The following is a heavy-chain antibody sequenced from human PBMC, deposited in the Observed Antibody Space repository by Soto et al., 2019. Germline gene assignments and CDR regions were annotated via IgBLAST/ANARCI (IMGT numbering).Heavy chain of an antibody. V-gene: IGHV3-48*03. CDR1: GFTFSSYS. D-gene: IGHD3-9*01. J-gene: IGHJ4*02. CDR2: IFTTGTTM. CDR3: ARDKDWAFDY. Sequence: EVQLVESGGSLVQPGGSLRLSCVASGFTFSSYSIVWVRQAPGKGLEWLSYIFTTGTTMYYADSVKGRFTVSRDNAKNSVFLRRNSLRAEDTAVYYCARDKDWAFDYWGQGTLVTVSS.